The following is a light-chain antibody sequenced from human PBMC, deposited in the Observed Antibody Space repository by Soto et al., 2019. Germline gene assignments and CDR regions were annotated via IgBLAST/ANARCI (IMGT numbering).Light chain of an antibody. Sequence: QSALTQPPSASGSPGQSVTISCTGTSSDVGGGYNYVSWYQHHPGKVPKLMIYEVSKRPSGVPDRFYGSKSGNTASLTVSGLQAEDEADYFCSSYAGNNNLIFGGVTKLTVL. J-gene: IGLJ2*01. CDR2: EVS. CDR3: SSYAGNNNLI. V-gene: IGLV2-8*01. CDR1: SSDVGGGYNY.